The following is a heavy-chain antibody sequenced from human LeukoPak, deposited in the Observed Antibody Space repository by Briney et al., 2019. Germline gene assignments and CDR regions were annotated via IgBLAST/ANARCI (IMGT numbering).Heavy chain of an antibody. V-gene: IGHV1-46*01. Sequence: ASVKVSCKALGHTITSYYMHWGRQVPGQALEWRGLINPSGSGTAYAQRFQGRVTMTRDTSTSTVYMELGSLRSEDTAVYYCARDNSASALYWWFDPWGQGTLVTVSS. CDR3: ARDNSASALYWWFDP. J-gene: IGHJ5*02. D-gene: IGHD2-8*02. CDR2: INPSGSGT. CDR1: GHTITSYY.